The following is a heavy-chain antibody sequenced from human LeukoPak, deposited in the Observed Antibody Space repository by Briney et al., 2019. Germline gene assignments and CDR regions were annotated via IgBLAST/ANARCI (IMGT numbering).Heavy chain of an antibody. V-gene: IGHV4-61*02. D-gene: IGHD6-19*01. CDR2: IYTSGST. J-gene: IGHJ4*02. CDR1: GGSISSGSYY. Sequence: NSSGTLSLTCTVSGGSISSGSYYWSWIRQPAGKGLEWIGRIYTSGSTNYNPSLKSRVTISVDTSKNQFSLKLSSVTAADTAVYYCASAGYSSGWYPRMTYYWGQGTLVTVSS. CDR3: ASAGYSSGWYPRMTYY.